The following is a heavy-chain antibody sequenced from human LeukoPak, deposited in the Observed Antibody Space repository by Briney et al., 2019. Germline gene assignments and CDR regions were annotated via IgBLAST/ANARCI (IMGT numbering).Heavy chain of an antibody. CDR1: GFTFSSYA. Sequence: PGGSLRLSCAASGFTFSSYAMSWVRQAPGKGLEWVSAISGRGGSTYYADSVKGRFTISRDNSKNTLYLQMNSLRAEDTAVYYCAKDEGGGTVPYGDYGAFDIWGQGTMVTVSS. CDR2: ISGRGGST. J-gene: IGHJ3*02. D-gene: IGHD4-17*01. CDR3: AKDEGGGTVPYGDYGAFDI. V-gene: IGHV3-23*01.